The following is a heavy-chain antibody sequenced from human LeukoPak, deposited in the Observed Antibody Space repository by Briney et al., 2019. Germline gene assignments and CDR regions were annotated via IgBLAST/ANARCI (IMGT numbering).Heavy chain of an antibody. CDR2: IYYSGST. Sequence: SETLSLTCTVSGGSISSGGYYWSWIRQHPGKGLEWIGYIYYSGSTYYNPSLKSRVTISVDTSKNQFSLELSSVTAADTAVYYCARELHYYDSSGYPDYWGQGTLVTVSS. CDR1: GGSISSGGYY. J-gene: IGHJ4*02. D-gene: IGHD3-22*01. CDR3: ARELHYYDSSGYPDY. V-gene: IGHV4-31*03.